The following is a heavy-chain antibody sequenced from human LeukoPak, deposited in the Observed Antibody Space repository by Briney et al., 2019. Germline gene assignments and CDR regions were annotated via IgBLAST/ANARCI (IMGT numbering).Heavy chain of an antibody. V-gene: IGHV3-21*06. J-gene: IGHJ3*01. CDR3: ARDFADGDGFDF. CDR2: ISSSSSYI. Sequence: GGSLRLSCAASGFTFSSYSMNWVRQAPGKGLEWVSSISSSSSYIYYADSVKGRFTISRGNAKSSLYLQMNSLRDEDTAVYYCARDFADGDGFDFWGLGTMVTVSS. CDR1: GFTFSSYS.